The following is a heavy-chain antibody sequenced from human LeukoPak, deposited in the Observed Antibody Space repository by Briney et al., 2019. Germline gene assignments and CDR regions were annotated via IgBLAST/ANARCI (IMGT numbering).Heavy chain of an antibody. CDR2: IYSGGST. CDR3: ASQTKLIYYGMDV. CDR1: GFTFSNYW. J-gene: IGHJ6*02. V-gene: IGHV3-53*04. Sequence: PGGSLRLSCAASGFTFSNYWMSWVRQAPGKGLEWVSVIYSGGSTYYADSVKGRFTISRHNSKNTLYLQMNSLRAEDTAVYYCASQTKLIYYGMDVWCQGTTVTVSS. D-gene: IGHD2-15*01.